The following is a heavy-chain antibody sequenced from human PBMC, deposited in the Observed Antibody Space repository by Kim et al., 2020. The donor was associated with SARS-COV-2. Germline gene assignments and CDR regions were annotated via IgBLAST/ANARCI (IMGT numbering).Heavy chain of an antibody. CDR1: GFTFSSRA. D-gene: IGHD3-10*01. CDR3: ARARVTLLWGEGLVV. CDR2: ISGIGDTI. J-gene: IGHJ6*02. Sequence: GGSLRLSCAASGFTFSSRAMSWVRQAPGKGLEWVSVISGIGDTIYYADSVRGRFTISRDNSKNTLFLQMNSLRAEDTAVYYCARARVTLLWGEGLVVWGQGTTVTVSS. V-gene: IGHV3-23*01.